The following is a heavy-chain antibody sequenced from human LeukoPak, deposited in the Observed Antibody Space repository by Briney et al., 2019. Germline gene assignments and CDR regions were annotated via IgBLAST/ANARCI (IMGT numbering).Heavy chain of an antibody. J-gene: IGHJ5*02. V-gene: IGHV4-61*02. CDR3: ARGAWFDP. Sequence: SQTLSLTCTVSGGSISSGSYYWSWIRQPAGKGLEWIGRIYTSGSTNYNPSLKSRVTISVDTSKNQFSLKLSSVTAADTAVYYCARGAWFDPWGQGTLVTVSS. CDR1: GGSISSGSYY. CDR2: IYTSGST.